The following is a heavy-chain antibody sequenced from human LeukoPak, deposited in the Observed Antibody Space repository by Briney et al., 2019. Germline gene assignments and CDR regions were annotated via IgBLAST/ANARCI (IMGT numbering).Heavy chain of an antibody. V-gene: IGHV3-33*01. Sequence: GGSLRLSCAASGFTFSSYGMHWVRQAPGKGLEWVAVIWYDGSNKYYADSVKGRFTISRDNSKNTLYLQMNSLRAEDTAVYYCARVRLGDYEESNWFDPWGQGTLVTVSS. D-gene: IGHD4-17*01. CDR1: GFTFSSYG. J-gene: IGHJ5*02. CDR2: IWYDGSNK. CDR3: ARVRLGDYEESNWFDP.